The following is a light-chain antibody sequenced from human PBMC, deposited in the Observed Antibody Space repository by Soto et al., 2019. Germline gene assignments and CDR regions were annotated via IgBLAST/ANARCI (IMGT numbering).Light chain of an antibody. V-gene: IGKV1-39*01. CDR1: QSISNH. J-gene: IGKJ1*01. CDR3: QQRYSSPPT. Sequence: DIQMTQSPSSLSASVEDRVIITCRASQSISNHLNWYQQKPGKAPKLLIFAASSLQSGVPSRFSVSRSGPDFTLTISSLKPEDGATDEGQQRYSSPPTFGQGTKVDIK. CDR2: AAS.